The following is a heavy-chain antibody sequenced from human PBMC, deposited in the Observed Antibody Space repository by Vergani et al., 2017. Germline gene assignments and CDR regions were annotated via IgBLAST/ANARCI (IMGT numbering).Heavy chain of an antibody. CDR2: IYHSGST. CDR1: GYSISSGYY. J-gene: IGHJ2*01. CDR3: ARPGSSSWYQVSWYFDL. V-gene: IGHV4-38-2*01. D-gene: IGHD6-13*01. Sequence: QVQLQESGPGLVKPSETLSLTCAVSGYSISSGYYWGWIRQPPGKGLEWIGSIYHSGSTYYNPSLKSRVTISVDTSKNQFSLQLSSVTAADTAVYYCARPGSSSWYQVSWYFDLWGRGTLVTVSS.